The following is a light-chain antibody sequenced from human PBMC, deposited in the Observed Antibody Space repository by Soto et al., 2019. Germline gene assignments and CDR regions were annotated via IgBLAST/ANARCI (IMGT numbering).Light chain of an antibody. J-gene: IGKJ5*01. Sequence: DIQMTQSPSSLAASVGDRVTITCRASQGIGNGLSWFQQKPGKAPKRLIYAASTLQSGVPSMFSGSGSGTEFTLTISSLQPEDFATYYCLRHNDYPITFGQGTRLEIK. V-gene: IGKV1-17*01. CDR3: LRHNDYPIT. CDR2: AAS. CDR1: QGIGNG.